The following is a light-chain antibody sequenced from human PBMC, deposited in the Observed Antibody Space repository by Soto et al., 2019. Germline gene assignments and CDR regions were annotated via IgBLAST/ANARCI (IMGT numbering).Light chain of an antibody. V-gene: IGKV1-12*01. CDR3: QQASSLPHT. CDR2: GAS. J-gene: IGKJ2*01. CDR1: QGISTW. Sequence: DIQMTQSPSSVSASVGDRVTITCRASQGISTWLAWYQQKPGKVPKLLIYGASSLQTGVPSRFSGSGSGTDFTLTNSSLQAEDFATYYCQQASSLPHTFGQGTKLEIK.